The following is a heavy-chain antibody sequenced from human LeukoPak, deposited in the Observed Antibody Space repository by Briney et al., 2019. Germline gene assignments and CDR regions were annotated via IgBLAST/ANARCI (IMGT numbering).Heavy chain of an antibody. CDR3: ARAVYGDYVDFDY. CDR2: IWYDGSNK. CDR1: GFTFSSYA. V-gene: IGHV3-33*01. J-gene: IGHJ4*02. D-gene: IGHD4-17*01. Sequence: GGSLRLSCAASGFTFSSYAMYCVRQAPGKGLEWVAVIWYDGSNKYYADSVKGRFTTSRDNSKRTLYLQMNSLRAEDTAVYYCARAVYGDYVDFDYWGQGTLVTVSS.